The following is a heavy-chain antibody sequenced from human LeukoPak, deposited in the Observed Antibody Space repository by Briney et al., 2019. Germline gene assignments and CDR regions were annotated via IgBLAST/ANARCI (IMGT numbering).Heavy chain of an antibody. V-gene: IGHV3-7*01. CDR3: ARHFRTYSYGLDV. CDR2: IKPDGSAN. D-gene: IGHD2/OR15-2a*01. CDR1: RFTFSNFW. Sequence: PGGSLRLSCAASRFTFSNFWMSWVRQAPGKGLEWVANIKPDGSANFYVDSVKGRFTISRDNAENSLYLQMNSLRPEDTAVYYCARHFRTYSYGLDVWGQGTKVTVSS. J-gene: IGHJ6*02.